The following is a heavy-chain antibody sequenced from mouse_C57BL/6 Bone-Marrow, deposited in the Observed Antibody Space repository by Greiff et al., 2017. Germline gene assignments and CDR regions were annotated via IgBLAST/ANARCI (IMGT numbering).Heavy chain of an antibody. CDR2: IYPRDGST. CDR1: GYTFTDHT. J-gene: IGHJ2*01. Sequence: VQLQQSDAELVKPGASVKISCKVSGYTFTDHTIHWMKQRPEQGLEWIGYIYPRDGSTKYNEKFKGKATLTADKSSSTAYMQLNSLTSEDSAVXFCARERDYGSSPYYFDYWGQGTTLTVSS. CDR3: ARERDYGSSPYYFDY. V-gene: IGHV1-78*01. D-gene: IGHD1-1*01.